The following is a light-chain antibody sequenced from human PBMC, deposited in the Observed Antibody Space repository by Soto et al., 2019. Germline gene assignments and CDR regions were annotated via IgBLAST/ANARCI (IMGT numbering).Light chain of an antibody. V-gene: IGLV2-14*03. CDR3: CSFTSSSPPGYV. CDR1: ISDVGGYNS. Sequence: QSALAQPASVSGSPGQSIAISCAGTISDVGGYNSVSWYQQHPGKAPKLMIYDVSNRPSGVSNRFSGSKSVNTASLTISGLQAEDEADYYCCSFTSSSPPGYVFGTGTKITVL. J-gene: IGLJ1*01. CDR2: DVS.